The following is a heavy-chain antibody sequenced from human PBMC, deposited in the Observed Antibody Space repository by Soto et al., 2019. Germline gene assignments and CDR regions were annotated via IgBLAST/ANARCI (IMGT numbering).Heavy chain of an antibody. CDR3: ASGGPAAPRMYYYYYYMDV. D-gene: IGHD2-2*01. Sequence: QVQLQESGPGLVKPSQTLSLTCTVSGGSISSGGYYWSWIRQHPGKGLEWIGYIYYSGSTYYNPSLKSRVTISVDTSKNQFSLKLSSVTAADTAVYYCASGGPAAPRMYYYYYYMDVWGKGTTVTVSS. V-gene: IGHV4-31*03. J-gene: IGHJ6*03. CDR1: GGSISSGGYY. CDR2: IYYSGST.